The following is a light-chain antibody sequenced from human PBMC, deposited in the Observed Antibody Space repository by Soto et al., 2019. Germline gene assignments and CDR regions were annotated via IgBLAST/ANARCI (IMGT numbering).Light chain of an antibody. CDR1: QSISSY. CDR2: AAS. J-gene: IGKJ4*01. CDR3: QQSYSTHPLT. Sequence: DIQMTQSPSSLSASVGDRVTITCRASQSISSYLNWYQQKPGKAPKLLIYAASSLQSGVPSRFSGSAAGTDFTLTISSLQPEDFATYYCQQSYSTHPLTFGGGTKVEIK. V-gene: IGKV1-39*01.